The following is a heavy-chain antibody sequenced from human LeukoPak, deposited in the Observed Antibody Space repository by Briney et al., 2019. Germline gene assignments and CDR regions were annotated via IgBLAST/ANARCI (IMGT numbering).Heavy chain of an antibody. D-gene: IGHD6-19*01. CDR2: IIPIFGTA. CDR3: AKDPLINGYTSGWWGDYYPYMDV. CDR1: GGTFSSYA. J-gene: IGHJ6*03. V-gene: IGHV1-69*13. Sequence: SVKVSCKASGGTFSSYAISWVRQAPGQGLEWMGGIIPIFGTADYAQKFQGRVTITADESTSTAYMELSSLRAEDTAVYYCAKDPLINGYTSGWWGDYYPYMDVWGTGTTVTISS.